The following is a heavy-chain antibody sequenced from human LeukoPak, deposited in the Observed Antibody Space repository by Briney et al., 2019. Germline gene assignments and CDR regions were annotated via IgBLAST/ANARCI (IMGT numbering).Heavy chain of an antibody. CDR3: ARDLSGWYTFDY. Sequence: PGRSLRLSCAASGFTFRSYGIHWVRQAPGKRLEWVAAISYDGSKKCYADSVKGRFTISRDNSENTLYVQMNSLRVEDTAVYYCARDLSGWYTFDYWGQGTLVTVSS. D-gene: IGHD6-19*01. V-gene: IGHV3-30-3*01. CDR2: ISYDGSKK. J-gene: IGHJ4*02. CDR1: GFTFRSYG.